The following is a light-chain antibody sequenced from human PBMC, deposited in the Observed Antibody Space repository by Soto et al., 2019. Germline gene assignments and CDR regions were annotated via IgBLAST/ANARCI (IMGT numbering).Light chain of an antibody. CDR3: LQRYNLPPT. CDR2: SAS. J-gene: IGKJ4*01. Sequence: EIVLTQSPATLFLSPGERATLSCRASQSVRNDLVWYHQKRGQAPRLLIYSASNRAAGIPPRFSSSGSGTAFTFTIYSPDPEDFTVYYRLQRYNLPPTFGGGTKVE. V-gene: IGKV3-11*01. CDR1: QSVRND.